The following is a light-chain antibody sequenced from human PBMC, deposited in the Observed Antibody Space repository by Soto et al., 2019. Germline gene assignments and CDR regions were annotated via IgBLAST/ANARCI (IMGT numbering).Light chain of an antibody. CDR1: QSVSHN. V-gene: IGKV3-15*01. J-gene: IGKJ2*01. CDR2: GAS. Sequence: EILMTQSPATLSVSPGERATLSCRASQSVSHNLAWYQQKPGQAPRLLFYGASTRATGIPARFSGSGSGTDFPLTISSLQSEDFAVYYCQQSNTWPYTFGQGTKLEI. CDR3: QQSNTWPYT.